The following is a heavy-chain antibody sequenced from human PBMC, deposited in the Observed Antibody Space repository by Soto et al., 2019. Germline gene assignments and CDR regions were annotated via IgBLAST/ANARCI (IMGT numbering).Heavy chain of an antibody. D-gene: IGHD6-13*01. CDR1: GGTFSSYT. CDR2: IIPILGIA. V-gene: IGHV1-69*02. J-gene: IGHJ6*02. CDR3: ARGPRGSWYDGMDV. Sequence: QVQLVQSGAEVKKPGSSVKVSCKASGGTFSSYTISWVRQAPGQGLEWMGRIIPILGIANYAQKFQGRVTITADKSTSTAYMELSSLRSEDTAVYYCARGPRGSWYDGMDVWGQGTTVTVSS.